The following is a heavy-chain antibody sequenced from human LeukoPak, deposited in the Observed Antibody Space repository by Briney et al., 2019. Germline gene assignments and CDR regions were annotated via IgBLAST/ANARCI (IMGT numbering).Heavy chain of an antibody. D-gene: IGHD3-10*01. CDR2: IYYSGST. CDR1: GGSNSSGDYY. V-gene: IGHV4-30-4*01. CDR3: ARERESYYYGSGSYGPGPFDP. J-gene: IGHJ5*02. Sequence: PSETLSLTCTVSGGSNSSGDYYWSWIRQPPGKGLEWIGYIYYSGSTYYNPSLKSRVTISVDTSKNQFSLKLSSVTAADTAVYYCARERESYYYGSGSYGPGPFDPWGQGTLVTVSS.